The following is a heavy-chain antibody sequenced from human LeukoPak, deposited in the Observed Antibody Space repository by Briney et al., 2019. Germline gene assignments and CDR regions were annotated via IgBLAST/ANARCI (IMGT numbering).Heavy chain of an antibody. D-gene: IGHD2-2*01. V-gene: IGHV4-30-4*01. CDR2: IYYSGST. J-gene: IGHJ3*02. CDR1: GGSISSGDYY. Sequence: SETLSLTYTVSGGSISSGDYYWGWIRQPPGTGLEWIGYIYYSGSTYYNPSLKSRVTISVDTSKNQFSLKLSSVTAADTAVCYCARDHKDCSSTSCYPADAFDIWGQGTMVTVSS. CDR3: ARDHKDCSSTSCYPADAFDI.